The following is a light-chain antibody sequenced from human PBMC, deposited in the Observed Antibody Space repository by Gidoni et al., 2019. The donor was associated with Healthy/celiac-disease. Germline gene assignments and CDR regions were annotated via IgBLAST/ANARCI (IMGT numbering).Light chain of an antibody. Sequence: DIQMTQSPSSLSASVGDRVTITCRASQSISSYLNWYQQKPGKAPKLLIDAASSLQSGVSSRFSGSGSGTDFTLTISSLQPEYFATYYCQQSYSTPGTFGQGTKVEIK. J-gene: IGKJ1*01. V-gene: IGKV1-39*01. CDR1: QSISSY. CDR3: QQSYSTPGT. CDR2: AAS.